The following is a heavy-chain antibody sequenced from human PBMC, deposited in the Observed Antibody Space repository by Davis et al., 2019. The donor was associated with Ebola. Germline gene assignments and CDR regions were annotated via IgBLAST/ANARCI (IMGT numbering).Heavy chain of an antibody. CDR3: AKDKGFWVPPDYFGP. D-gene: IGHD3-16*01. J-gene: IGHJ5*02. CDR1: GFTFSSYA. V-gene: IGHV3-23*01. Sequence: PGGSLRLSCAASGFTFSSYAMSWVRQAPGKGLEWVSAISGSGGSTYYADSVKGRFTISRDNSKNTLSLQMNSVRGEDTAVYFCAKDKGFWVPPDYFGPWGQGVQVTVSS. CDR2: ISGSGGST.